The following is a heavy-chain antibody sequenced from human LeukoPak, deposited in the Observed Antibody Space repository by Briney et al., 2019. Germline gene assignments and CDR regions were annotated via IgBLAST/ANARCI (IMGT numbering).Heavy chain of an antibody. CDR1: GYTFTSYG. J-gene: IGHJ4*02. Sequence: ASVKVSCKASGYTFTSYGISWVRQAPGQGLEWMGWISAYNGNTNYAQKLQGRVTMTTDTSTSTAYMELRSLRPDDTAVYYCARGPKYSSGYTQEDSDYWGQGTLVTVSS. V-gene: IGHV1-18*01. CDR3: ARGPKYSSGYTQEDSDY. D-gene: IGHD3-22*01. CDR2: ISAYNGNT.